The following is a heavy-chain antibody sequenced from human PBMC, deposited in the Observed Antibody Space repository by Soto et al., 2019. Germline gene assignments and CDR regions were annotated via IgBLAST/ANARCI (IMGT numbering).Heavy chain of an antibody. J-gene: IGHJ4*02. CDR3: ARGRQQLVPGVSDY. V-gene: IGHV3-20*04. Sequence: PGGSLRLSCAASGFTFDDYGMSWVRQAPGKGLEWVSGINWNGGSTGYADSVKGRFTISRDNAKNSLYLQMNSLRAEDTALYYCARGRQQLVPGVSDYWGQGTLVTVSS. D-gene: IGHD6-13*01. CDR2: INWNGGST. CDR1: GFTFDDYG.